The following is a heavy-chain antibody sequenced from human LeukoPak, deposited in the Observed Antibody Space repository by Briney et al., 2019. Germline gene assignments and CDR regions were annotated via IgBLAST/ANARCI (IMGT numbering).Heavy chain of an antibody. J-gene: IGHJ4*02. CDR3: ARGLWFGEFRY. CDR2: IYYSGST. D-gene: IGHD3-10*01. Sequence: PSETLSLTCTVSGGSISSGGYYWSWIRQHPGKGLEWIGYIYYSGSTYYNPSLKSRVTISVDTSKNQFSLKLSSVTAADTAVYYCARGLWFGEFRYWGQGTLATVSS. V-gene: IGHV4-31*03. CDR1: GGSISSGGYY.